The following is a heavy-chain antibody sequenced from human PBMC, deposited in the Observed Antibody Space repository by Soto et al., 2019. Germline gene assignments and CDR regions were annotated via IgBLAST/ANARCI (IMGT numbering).Heavy chain of an antibody. CDR3: ARDLQMENDAFDI. CDR2: IWYDGSNK. J-gene: IGHJ3*02. D-gene: IGHD2-8*01. CDR1: GFTFSSYG. V-gene: IGHV3-33*01. Sequence: QVQLVESGGGVVQPGRSLRLSCAASGFTFSSYGMHWVRQAPGKGLEWVAVIWYDGSNKYYADSVKGRFTISRDNSKNTLYLQMNSLRAEDTAVYYCARDLQMENDAFDIWGQGTMVTVSS.